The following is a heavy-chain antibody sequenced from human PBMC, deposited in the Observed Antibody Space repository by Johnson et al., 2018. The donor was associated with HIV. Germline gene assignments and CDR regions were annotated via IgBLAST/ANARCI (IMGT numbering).Heavy chain of an antibody. J-gene: IGHJ3*02. D-gene: IGHD6-13*01. Sequence: VQLVESGGGLIQPGGSLRLSCAASGFTVSSNYMSWVRQAPGKGLEWVSVIYSGGSTYYADSVKGRFTISRDNSKNSLYLQMNSLRAEDTALYYCARQQQLTHDAFDIWGQGTMVTVSS. V-gene: IGHV3-53*01. CDR1: GFTVSSNY. CDR2: IYSGGST. CDR3: ARQQQLTHDAFDI.